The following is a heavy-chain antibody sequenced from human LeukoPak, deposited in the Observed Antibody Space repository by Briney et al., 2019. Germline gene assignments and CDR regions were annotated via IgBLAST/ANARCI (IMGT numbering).Heavy chain of an antibody. CDR1: GFTISDYY. V-gene: IGHV3-11*05. Sequence: GGSLRLSRAASGFTISDYYMTWIRQAPGKGLECVSYISSSSDYTNYPDSVKGRFTISRDNAKNSLYLQMNSLRAEDTAVYYCARVKVRTTNRLDYWGQGTLVTVSS. J-gene: IGHJ4*02. D-gene: IGHD1-7*01. CDR3: ARVKVRTTNRLDY. CDR2: ISSSSDYT.